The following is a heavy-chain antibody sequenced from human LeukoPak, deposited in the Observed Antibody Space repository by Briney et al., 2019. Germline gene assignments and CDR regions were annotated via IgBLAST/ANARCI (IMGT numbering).Heavy chain of an antibody. CDR2: IYYSGST. CDR1: GGSISSSSYY. CDR3: ARFASSSSRWFDP. Sequence: SETLSLTCTVSGGSISSSSYYWGWIRQPPGKGLEWIGTIYYSGSTYYNPSLKSRVTISVDTSKNQFSLKLSSVTAADTAVYYCARFASSSSRWFDPWGQGTLVTVSS. J-gene: IGHJ5*02. D-gene: IGHD6-6*01. V-gene: IGHV4-39*01.